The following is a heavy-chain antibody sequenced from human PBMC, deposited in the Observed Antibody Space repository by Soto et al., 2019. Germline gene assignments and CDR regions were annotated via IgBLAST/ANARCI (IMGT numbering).Heavy chain of an antibody. CDR2: MNPINGAT. D-gene: IGHD6-13*01. J-gene: IGHJ6*02. CDR1: GYDFTAYD. Sequence: ASVKVSCKASGYDFTAYDINWVLQAALQWLEGMGCMNPINGATGTARRFQGRVSLSRNTATGTAYLELTSLRSDDTAVYYCGRGPSPRAPAGGTPYYYAMDVWGQGTTVTVSS. V-gene: IGHV1-8*02. CDR3: GRGPSPRAPAGGTPYYYAMDV.